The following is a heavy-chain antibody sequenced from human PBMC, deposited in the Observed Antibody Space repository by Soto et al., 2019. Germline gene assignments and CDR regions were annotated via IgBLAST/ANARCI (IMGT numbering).Heavy chain of an antibody. J-gene: IGHJ2*01. CDR1: GFTFSTYG. V-gene: IGHV3-30*18. D-gene: IGHD1-26*01. CDR3: AKGHRDDLVGATTGGWYFDL. Sequence: QVQLVESGGGVVQPGRSLRLSCAASGFTFSTYGMHWVRQAPGKGLEWVAVISYDGSNKYYANSVKGRFTTSRDNSMNTLYLQMNSLRADDTAVYYCAKGHRDDLVGATTGGWYFDLWGRGTLVTVSS. CDR2: ISYDGSNK.